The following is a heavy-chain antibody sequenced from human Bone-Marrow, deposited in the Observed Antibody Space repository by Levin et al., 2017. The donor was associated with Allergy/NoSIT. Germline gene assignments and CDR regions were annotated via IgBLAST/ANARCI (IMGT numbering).Heavy chain of an antibody. V-gene: IGHV3-21*01. CDR2: ISSDSSDL. CDR3: VRGIIGDVRVAHKEAFDV. J-gene: IGHJ3*01. Sequence: GESLKISCIVSGFTFSDYSIYWVRQAPGKGLEWISSISSDSSDLYYADSVKGRFTISRENAKNSLNLQVSSLRAEDTAVYHCVRGIIGDVRVAHKEAFDVWGQGTMVTVSS. CDR1: GFTFSDYS. D-gene: IGHD2/OR15-2a*01.